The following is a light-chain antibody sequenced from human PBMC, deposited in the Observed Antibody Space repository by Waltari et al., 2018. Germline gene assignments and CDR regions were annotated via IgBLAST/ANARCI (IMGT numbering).Light chain of an antibody. V-gene: IGLV2-14*03. CDR1: SSDVDGYNY. CDR3: SSVTSSSTWV. J-gene: IGLJ3*02. Sequence: QSALTHPASVSGSPAQSLTISCTGPSSDVDGYNYVSWYQQHPGKAPKLMIYDVNNRPAGVSNRFSGSKAGNTASLTISGLQAEDEADYYCSSVTSSSTWVFGGGTKLTVL. CDR2: DVN.